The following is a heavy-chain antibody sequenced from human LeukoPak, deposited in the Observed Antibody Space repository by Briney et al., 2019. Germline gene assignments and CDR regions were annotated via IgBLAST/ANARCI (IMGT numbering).Heavy chain of an antibody. Sequence: SETLSLTCTVSGGSISSGGYYWSWIRQPPGKGLEWIGNIYYSGSTNYNPSLKSRVTISVDTSKNQFSLKLSSVTAADTAVYYCARHMVTWGVDYWGQGTLVTVSS. CDR1: GGSISSGGYY. D-gene: IGHD2-21*02. J-gene: IGHJ4*02. CDR2: IYYSGST. CDR3: ARHMVTWGVDY. V-gene: IGHV4-61*08.